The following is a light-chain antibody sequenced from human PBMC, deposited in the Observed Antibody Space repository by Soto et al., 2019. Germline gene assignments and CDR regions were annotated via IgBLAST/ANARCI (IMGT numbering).Light chain of an antibody. CDR1: QGIRND. CDR2: AAS. Sequence: DIQMTQSPSSLSASVGDRVTITCRASQGIRNDLGWYQQKPGKAPKRLIYAASSLQSGVRSRFSGSGSGAEYTLTNSSLLPEDFATYYCLQHSSYCSWTFGQGTKLDIK. J-gene: IGKJ2*02. CDR3: LQHSSYCSWT. V-gene: IGKV1-17*01.